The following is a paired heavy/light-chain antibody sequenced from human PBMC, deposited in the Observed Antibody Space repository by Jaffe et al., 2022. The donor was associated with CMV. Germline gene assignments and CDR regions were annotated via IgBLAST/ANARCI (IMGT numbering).Heavy chain of an antibody. D-gene: IGHD1-26*01. Sequence: EVQLVESGGGLVQPGGSLRLSCAASGVGFSSYWMSWVRQAPGRGLEWVANIRQDGSDKYYVDSVKGRFTVSRDNAKNSLYLQMNSLKAEDTAVYYCTRGLWELPGAFDIWGQGTVVTVSS. V-gene: IGHV3-7*01. J-gene: IGHJ3*02. CDR1: GVGFSSYW. CDR2: IRQDGSDK. CDR3: TRGLWELPGAFDI.
Light chain of an antibody. CDR3: QQYYFNGALT. Sequence: DIVMTQSPDSLAVSLGERATINCKSSQSVLYSSNNKNYLAWYQQKPGQPPKLLIYWASVRESGVPDRFSGSGSGTDFTLTISSLQADDVAVYYCQQYYFNGALTFGGGTKVEIK. J-gene: IGKJ4*01. V-gene: IGKV4-1*01. CDR1: QSVLYSSNNKNY. CDR2: WAS.